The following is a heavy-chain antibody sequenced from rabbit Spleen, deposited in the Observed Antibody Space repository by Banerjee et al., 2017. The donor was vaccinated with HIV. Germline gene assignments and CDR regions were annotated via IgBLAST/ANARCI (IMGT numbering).Heavy chain of an antibody. Sequence: QEQLVESGGGLVKPGGTLTLTCKASGFSLNNNCYMCWVRQAPGKGLEWIGYIEPIFGNTYYANWVNGRFTISSHNAQNTVYLKLNSLTAADTATYFCVRDRADLGGDYGPYYFDFWGPGTLVTVS. CDR3: VRDRADLGGDYGPYYFDF. CDR1: GFSLNNNCY. V-gene: IGHV1S43*01. D-gene: IGHD2-1*01. CDR2: IEPIFGNT. J-gene: IGHJ4*01.